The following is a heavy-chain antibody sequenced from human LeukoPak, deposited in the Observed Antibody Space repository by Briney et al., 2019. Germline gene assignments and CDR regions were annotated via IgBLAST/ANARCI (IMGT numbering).Heavy chain of an antibody. CDR1: GGSFSGYY. D-gene: IGHD3-16*01. CDR2: IYYSGST. J-gene: IGHJ3*02. Sequence: SETLSLTCAVYGGSFSGYYWSWIRQPPGKGLGWIGSIYYSGSTYYNPSLKSRVTISVDTSKNQFSLKLSSVTAADTAVYYCARRVRGSKDAFDIWGQGTMVTVSS. CDR3: ARRVRGSKDAFDI. V-gene: IGHV4-34*01.